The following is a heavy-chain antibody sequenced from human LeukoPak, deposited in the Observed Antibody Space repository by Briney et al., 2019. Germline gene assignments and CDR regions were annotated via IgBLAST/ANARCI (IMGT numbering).Heavy chain of an antibody. Sequence: GGSLRLSCAASGFTFSSYGMHWVRQAPGKGLEWVAFIRYDGSNKYYADSVKGRFTISRDNSKNTLYLQMNSLRAEDTAVYYCATVTSSGWYRKATRDYWGQGTLVTVSS. V-gene: IGHV3-30*02. D-gene: IGHD6-19*01. CDR2: IRYDGSNK. CDR3: ATVTSSGWYRKATRDY. CDR1: GFTFSSYG. J-gene: IGHJ4*02.